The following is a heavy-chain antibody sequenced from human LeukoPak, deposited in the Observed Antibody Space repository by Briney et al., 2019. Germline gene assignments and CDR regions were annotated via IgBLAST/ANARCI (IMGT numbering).Heavy chain of an antibody. Sequence: GGSLRLSCATSGFTFSSYEMYWVRQAPGKGLEWVSYISSSGSTIYYANSVKGRFTISRDNAKNSLYLQMTSLRAEDTAVYYCAELGITMIGGVWGKGTTVTISS. V-gene: IGHV3-48*03. CDR3: AELGITMIGGV. J-gene: IGHJ6*04. CDR2: ISSSGSTI. D-gene: IGHD3-10*02. CDR1: GFTFSSYE.